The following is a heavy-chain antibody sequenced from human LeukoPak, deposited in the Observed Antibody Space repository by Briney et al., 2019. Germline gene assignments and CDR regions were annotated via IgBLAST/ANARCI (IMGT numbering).Heavy chain of an antibody. CDR1: GFSFRSFE. Sequence: PGGSLRLSCAASGFSFRSFEMSWVSQAPGKGLECIAYISSGSGTIYHADSVKGRFAISRDNANNSLYLQMNSLTAEDTAIYYCARSTELSDPYFYYGMDVWGQGTSVTVSS. CDR2: ISSGSGTI. CDR3: ARSTELSDPYFYYGMDV. D-gene: IGHD1-26*01. J-gene: IGHJ6*02. V-gene: IGHV3-48*03.